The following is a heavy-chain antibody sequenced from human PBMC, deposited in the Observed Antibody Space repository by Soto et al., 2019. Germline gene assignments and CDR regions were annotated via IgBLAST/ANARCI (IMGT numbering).Heavy chain of an antibody. CDR3: ARQKAWQWLVSPFDY. J-gene: IGHJ4*02. CDR1: GGSISSSSYY. V-gene: IGHV4-39*01. D-gene: IGHD6-19*01. CDR2: IYYSGST. Sequence: SLTCTVSGGSISSSSYYWGWIRQPPGKGLEWIGSIYYSGSTYYNPSLKSRVTISVDTSKNQFSLKLSSVTAADTAVYYCARQKAWQWLVSPFDYWGQGTLVTVSS.